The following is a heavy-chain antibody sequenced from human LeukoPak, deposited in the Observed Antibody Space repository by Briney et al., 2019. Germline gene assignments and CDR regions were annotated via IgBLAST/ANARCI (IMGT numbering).Heavy chain of an antibody. Sequence: GGSLRLSCVVSGFTFSCYNMNWVRQAPGKGLEWIAYISSTSVIYYADSVKGRFTISRDNAKNSLFLQMNSLRVDDTAVYYCAREGDGSNSGFAYWGQGTLVTVSS. CDR1: GFTFSCYN. J-gene: IGHJ4*02. CDR3: AREGDGSNSGFAY. D-gene: IGHD4-23*01. V-gene: IGHV3-48*01. CDR2: ISSTSVI.